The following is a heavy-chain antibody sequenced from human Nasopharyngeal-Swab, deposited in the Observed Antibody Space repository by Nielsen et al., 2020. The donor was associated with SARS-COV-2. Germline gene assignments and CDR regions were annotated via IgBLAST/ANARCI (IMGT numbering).Heavy chain of an antibody. Sequence: SVKVSCKASGFSITYRFLHWLRQAPGPALEWLGWITPFTGTAKYAQKFQGRVSITRDGSRTTASLELSSLRPDDTAMYFCASGQCINGVCNPTDGLDVWGQGTSVTVS. CDR2: ITPFTGTA. CDR1: GFSITYRF. CDR3: ASGQCINGVCNPTDGLDV. J-gene: IGHJ6*02. V-gene: IGHV1-45*02. D-gene: IGHD2-8*01.